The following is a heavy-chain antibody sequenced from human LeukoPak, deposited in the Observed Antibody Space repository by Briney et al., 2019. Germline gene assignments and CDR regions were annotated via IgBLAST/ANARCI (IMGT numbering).Heavy chain of an antibody. CDR3: ARNYDL. V-gene: IGHV4-34*01. D-gene: IGHD3-3*01. Sequence: SETLSLTCAVYGGSFRGYYWSWIRQPPGEALEWIGDISHSGTTNYNPSLKSRVTISVDKSMNQFSLKLTSVTAADTAAYYCARNYDLWGQGTLVTVSS. J-gene: IGHJ4*02. CDR2: ISHSGTT. CDR1: GGSFRGYY.